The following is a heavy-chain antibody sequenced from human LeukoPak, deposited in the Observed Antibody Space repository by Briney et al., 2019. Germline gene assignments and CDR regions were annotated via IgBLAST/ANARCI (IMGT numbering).Heavy chain of an antibody. CDR3: ARRSNYDFWSGYYPDY. CDR1: GGTFSSYA. CDR2: ISAYNGNT. J-gene: IGHJ4*02. V-gene: IGHV1-18*01. Sequence: ASVKVSCKASGGTFSSYAISWVRQAPGQGLEWMGWISAYNGNTNYAQKLQGRVTMTTDTSTSTAYMELRSLRSDDTAVYYCARRSNYDFWSGYYPDYWGQGTLVTVSS. D-gene: IGHD3-3*01.